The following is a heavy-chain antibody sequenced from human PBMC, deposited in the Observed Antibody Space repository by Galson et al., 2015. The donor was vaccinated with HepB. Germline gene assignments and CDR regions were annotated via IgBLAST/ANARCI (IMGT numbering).Heavy chain of an antibody. Sequence: SLRLSCAASGFTFSSYAMGWVRQAPGKGLEWVSAISGSGGSTYYADSVKGRFTISRDNSKNTPYLQMNSLRAEDTAVYYCAKDSARGYCSSTSCYTWELYYFDYWGQGTLVTVSS. J-gene: IGHJ4*02. CDR1: GFTFSSYA. CDR2: ISGSGGST. CDR3: AKDSARGYCSSTSCYTWELYYFDY. D-gene: IGHD2-2*02. V-gene: IGHV3-23*01.